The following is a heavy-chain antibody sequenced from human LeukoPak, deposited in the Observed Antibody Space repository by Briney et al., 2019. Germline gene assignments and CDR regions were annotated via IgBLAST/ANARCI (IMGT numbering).Heavy chain of an antibody. V-gene: IGHV3-21*01. J-gene: IGHJ4*02. CDR1: GFIFSGST. D-gene: IGHD1-1*01. Sequence: GGSLRLSCAASGFIFSGSTMNWVYQAPGKGLVWVSSISWSGTHTHYADSVSGRFTISRDNAKNLLYPQMDSLRADDTAVYHCVRGDDRESWGQGTLVTVSS. CDR2: ISWSGTHT. CDR3: VRGDDRES.